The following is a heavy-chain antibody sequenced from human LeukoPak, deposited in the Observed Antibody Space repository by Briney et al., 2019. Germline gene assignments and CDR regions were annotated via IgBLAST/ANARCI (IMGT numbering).Heavy chain of an antibody. CDR1: GGSISSYY. Sequence: PSETLSLTCTVSGGSISSYYWSWIRQPAGKGLEWIGRIYTSGSTNYNPSLKSRVTMSVDTSKNQFSLKLSSVIAADTAVYYCARDPEDTAMEQYYYYGMDVWGQGTTVTVSS. CDR2: IYTSGST. V-gene: IGHV4-4*07. J-gene: IGHJ6*02. D-gene: IGHD5-18*01. CDR3: ARDPEDTAMEQYYYYGMDV.